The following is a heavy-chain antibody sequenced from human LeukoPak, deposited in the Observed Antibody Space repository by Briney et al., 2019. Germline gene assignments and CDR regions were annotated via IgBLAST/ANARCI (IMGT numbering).Heavy chain of an antibody. CDR1: GESMIGHY. CDR2: IHHSGGT. V-gene: IGHV4-34*01. J-gene: IGHJ5*02. Sequence: SETLSLTCAVYGESMIGHYWTWIRRPPGKRLEWIGEIHHSGGTNSSPSLKNRVTMSIDMSKNQFSLKLNSVTAADTAVYFCARATASGSGRAYDRWAQGNLVPVSS. CDR3: ARATASGSGRAYDR. D-gene: IGHD3-10*01.